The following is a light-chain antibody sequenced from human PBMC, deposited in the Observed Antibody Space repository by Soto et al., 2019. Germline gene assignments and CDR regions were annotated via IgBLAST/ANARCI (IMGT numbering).Light chain of an antibody. J-gene: IGKJ5*01. V-gene: IGKV1-39*01. Sequence: IQMTQSPSSLSASLGDRVTITCRASRTIYNYLIWYQQTQGRAPEVXVYATYSLQSGVPSRFACGGSGSRCTLSISGLKREYISTGLCQQSYNTPITFGQGTRLEIK. CDR3: QQSYNTPIT. CDR1: RTIYNY. CDR2: ATY.